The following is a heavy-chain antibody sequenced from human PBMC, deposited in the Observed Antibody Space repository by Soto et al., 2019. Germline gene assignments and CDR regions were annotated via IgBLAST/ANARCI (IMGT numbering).Heavy chain of an antibody. CDR2: IYSGGST. Sequence: GGSLRLSCAASGFTVSSNYMSWVRQAPGKGLEWVSVIYSGGSTYYADSVKGRFTISRHNSKNTLYLQMNSLRAEDTAVYYCARDGSRSSWYYYYYGMDVWGQGTTVTVSS. V-gene: IGHV3-53*04. CDR3: ARDGSRSSWYYYYYGMDV. CDR1: GFTVSSNY. J-gene: IGHJ6*02. D-gene: IGHD6-13*01.